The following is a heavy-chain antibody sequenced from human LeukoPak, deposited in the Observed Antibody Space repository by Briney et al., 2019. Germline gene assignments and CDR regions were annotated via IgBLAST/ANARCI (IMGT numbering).Heavy chain of an antibody. D-gene: IGHD3-22*01. CDR1: GGSVSSGKYY. CDR3: ARGADTSGLFDY. J-gene: IGHJ4*02. V-gene: IGHV4-61*01. Sequence: SETLSLTCSVSGGSVSSGKYYWNWIRQPPGKGLEYIGYVSNSGSTNYNPSFKSRATTSLDTSKKQFSLKLSSVTAADTAVYYCARGADTSGLFDYWGQGTLVTVSS. CDR2: VSNSGST.